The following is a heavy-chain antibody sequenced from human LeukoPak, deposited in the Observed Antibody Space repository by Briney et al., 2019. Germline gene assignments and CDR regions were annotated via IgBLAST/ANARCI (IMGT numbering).Heavy chain of an antibody. CDR1: GFTFSHYG. CDR3: AKDAQRGFDFSNSLES. V-gene: IGHV3-33*06. Sequence: GKSLRLSCATSGFTFSHYGMHWIRHAPGKGLEWVAVIWSDGTDKYYGDSVKGRFTISRDNSKNTVYLQMNSLRVEDTAVYYCAKDAQRGFDFSNSLESWGQGTLVTVSS. J-gene: IGHJ4*02. CDR2: IWSDGTDK. D-gene: IGHD4-11*01.